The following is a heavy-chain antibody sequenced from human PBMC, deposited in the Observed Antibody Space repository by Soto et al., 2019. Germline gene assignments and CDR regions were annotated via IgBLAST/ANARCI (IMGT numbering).Heavy chain of an antibody. CDR2: IFSGGTT. D-gene: IGHD2-21*01. CDR1: GDSIGSGNNY. V-gene: IGHV4-30-4*02. J-gene: IGHJ6*02. CDR3: ARVPSTSDFYYAMDV. Sequence: SETLSLTCTVSGDSIGSGNNYWSWIRQAPGKGLEWIGYIFSGGTTYYKPSLKRRLAMSVDTSQKQFSMKLNFVTAADTAVYFSARVPSTSDFYYAMDVWGQGTMVTVSS.